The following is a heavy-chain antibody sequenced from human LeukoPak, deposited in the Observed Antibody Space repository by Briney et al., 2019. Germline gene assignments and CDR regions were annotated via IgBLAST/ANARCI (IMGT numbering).Heavy chain of an antibody. V-gene: IGHV4-34*01. Sequence: PSETLSLTCAVYGGSFSGYYWSWIRQPPGKGLEWIGEINHSGSTNYNPSLKSRVTISVDTSKNQFSLKLSSVTAADTAVYYCASLPGYCTNGVCYTDAFDIWGQGTMVTVSS. D-gene: IGHD2-8*01. CDR3: ASLPGYCTNGVCYTDAFDI. CDR1: GGSFSGYY. J-gene: IGHJ3*02. CDR2: INHSGST.